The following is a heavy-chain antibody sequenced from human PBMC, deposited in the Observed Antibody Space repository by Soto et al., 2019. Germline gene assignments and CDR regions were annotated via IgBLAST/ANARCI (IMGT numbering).Heavy chain of an antibody. CDR3: ARGPGGPDGPGDY. J-gene: IGHJ4*02. V-gene: IGHV1-3*01. Sequence: QVQLVQSGAEVKKPGASVKVSCKASGYTFTSYAMHWVRQAPGQRLEWMGWINAGNGNTKYSQKFQGRVPITXDXAVSPAYMELSSLRSEDTAVYYCARGPGGPDGPGDYWGQGTLVTVSS. D-gene: IGHD2-15*01. CDR2: INAGNGNT. CDR1: GYTFTSYA.